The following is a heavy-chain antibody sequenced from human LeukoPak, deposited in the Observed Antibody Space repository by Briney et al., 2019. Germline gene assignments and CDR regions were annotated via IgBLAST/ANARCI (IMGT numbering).Heavy chain of an antibody. J-gene: IGHJ4*02. CDR3: AKGDESDC. CDR2: IRYDGTNE. CDR1: GFTFGLYG. Sequence: PGGSLRLSCAASGFTFGLYGMHWVRQAPGKGLEWVAFIRYDGTNENYSDSVRGRFTISRDNSKNTLYLHMNSLTAEDTDVYYCAKGDESDCWGQGTLVTVSS. V-gene: IGHV3-30*02.